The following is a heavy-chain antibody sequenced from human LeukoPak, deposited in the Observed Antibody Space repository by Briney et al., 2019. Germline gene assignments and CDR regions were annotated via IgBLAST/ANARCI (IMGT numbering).Heavy chain of an antibody. D-gene: IGHD5-18*01. CDR1: GGSISSYY. CDR3: ARGRYSYGPYGY. Sequence: SETLSLTCTVSGGSISSYYWSWIRQPPGKGLEWIGYIYYSGSTNYNPSLKSRVTISVDTSKNQFSLKLSSVTAADTAVYYCARGRYSYGPYGYWGQGTLVTASS. J-gene: IGHJ4*02. V-gene: IGHV4-59*08. CDR2: IYYSGST.